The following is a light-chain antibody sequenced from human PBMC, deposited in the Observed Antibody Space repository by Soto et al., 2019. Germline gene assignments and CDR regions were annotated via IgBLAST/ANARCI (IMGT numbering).Light chain of an antibody. Sequence: QSALTQPPSASGSPGRSVTISCTGTSSDVGGYNYVSWYQHHPGKAPKLMIYEVSKRPSGVPDRFSGSKSGNTASLTVSGLQAEDEADYYCSSYTSSSGYVFGTGTKVTVL. CDR2: EVS. CDR1: SSDVGGYNY. CDR3: SSYTSSSGYV. V-gene: IGLV2-8*01. J-gene: IGLJ1*01.